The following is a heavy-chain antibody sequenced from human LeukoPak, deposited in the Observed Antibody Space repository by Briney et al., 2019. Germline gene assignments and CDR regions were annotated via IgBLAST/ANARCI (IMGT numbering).Heavy chain of an antibody. CDR2: IYQSETA. V-gene: IGHV4-38-2*02. D-gene: IGHD3-22*01. J-gene: IGHJ6*03. Sequence: PSETLSLTCTVSGYSISSGYFWGWMRQPPGKGLEWIGSIYQSETAHYNPSLKSRVTISVDTSKNQFSLKVSSVTAADTAVYYCARADSFGYMDVWGKGTPVTISS. CDR3: ARADSFGYMDV. CDR1: GYSISSGYF.